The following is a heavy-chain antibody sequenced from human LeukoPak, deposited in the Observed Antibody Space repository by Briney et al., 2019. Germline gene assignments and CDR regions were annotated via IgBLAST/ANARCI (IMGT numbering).Heavy chain of an antibody. V-gene: IGHV3-21*01. CDR2: FSTSSSHI. CDR1: GFTFSSYS. Sequence: KSGGSLRLSCAASGFTFSSYSMNWVRQAPGKGLEWVSYFSTSSSHIYYADSVKGRFTISRDNAKNSLYLQMNSLRAEDTAVYYCARDTDDYGGNPYSFDYWGQGTLVTVSS. CDR3: ARDTDDYGGNPYSFDY. D-gene: IGHD4-23*01. J-gene: IGHJ4*02.